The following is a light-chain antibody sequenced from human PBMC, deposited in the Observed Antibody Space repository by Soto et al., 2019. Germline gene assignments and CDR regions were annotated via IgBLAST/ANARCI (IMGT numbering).Light chain of an antibody. CDR3: QQYKSLLS. CDR1: QDISKY. Sequence: DIQMTQSPSSLSASVGDRVTITCQASQDISKYLNWYQQKPGKAPKLLIYDASNLETGIPSRFSGSASGTDFTLTISSLQPEDIAKYYCQQYKSLLSFGPGTKVDIK. J-gene: IGKJ3*01. CDR2: DAS. V-gene: IGKV1-33*01.